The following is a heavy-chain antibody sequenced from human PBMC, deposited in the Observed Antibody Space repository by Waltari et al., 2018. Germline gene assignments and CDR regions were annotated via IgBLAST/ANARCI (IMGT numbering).Heavy chain of an antibody. CDR2: INHSGST. Sequence: QVQLQQWGAGLLKPSETLSLTCAVYGGSFSGYYWSWIRQPPGKGLEWIGEINHSGSTNYNPSLKSRVTISVDTSKNQFSLKLSAVTAADTAVYYCAISSGWYGFTYYYGMDVWGQGTTVTVSS. CDR3: AISSGWYGFTYYYGMDV. J-gene: IGHJ6*02. D-gene: IGHD6-19*01. CDR1: GGSFSGYY. V-gene: IGHV4-34*01.